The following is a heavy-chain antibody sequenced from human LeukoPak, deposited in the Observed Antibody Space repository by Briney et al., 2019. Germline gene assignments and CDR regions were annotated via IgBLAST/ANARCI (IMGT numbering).Heavy chain of an antibody. CDR3: ASSSGWYCVGDY. CDR1: GFTVSSNY. V-gene: IGHV3-66*01. J-gene: IGHJ4*02. CDR2: IYSGGST. Sequence: QSGGSLRLSCAASGFTVSSNYMSWVRQAPGKGLEWVSVIYSGGSTYYADSVKGRFTISRDNSKNTLYLQMNSLRAEDTAVYYCASSSGWYCVGDYWGQGTLVTVSS. D-gene: IGHD6-19*01.